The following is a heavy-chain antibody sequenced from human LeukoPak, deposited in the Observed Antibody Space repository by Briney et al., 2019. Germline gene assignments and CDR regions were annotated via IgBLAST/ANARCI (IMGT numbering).Heavy chain of an antibody. J-gene: IGHJ4*02. Sequence: GGSLRLSCAASGFTFSSYEMNWVRQAPGKGREWVSYISSSCSTIYYADSVKGRFTISRDNAKNSLYLQMNSLRAEDTAVYYCARAFYDFLTGYPAYFDYWGQGTLVTVSS. CDR2: ISSSCSTI. CDR3: ARAFYDFLTGYPAYFDY. V-gene: IGHV3-48*03. D-gene: IGHD3-9*01. CDR1: GFTFSSYE.